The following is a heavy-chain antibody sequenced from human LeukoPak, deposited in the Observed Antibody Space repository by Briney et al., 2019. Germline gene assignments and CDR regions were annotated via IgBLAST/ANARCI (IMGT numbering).Heavy chain of an antibody. Sequence: QAGGSLRLSCAASGFTFGNSWMSWVRQAPGKGLEWVANIKQDGSEKYYVDSVKGRFTISRDNAKNSLYLQMNSLRAEDTAVYYCASREVFYYDSSGIALGIWGQGTLVTVSS. CDR3: ASREVFYYDSSGIALGI. CDR1: GFTFGNSW. CDR2: IKQDGSEK. D-gene: IGHD3-22*01. V-gene: IGHV3-7*01. J-gene: IGHJ4*02.